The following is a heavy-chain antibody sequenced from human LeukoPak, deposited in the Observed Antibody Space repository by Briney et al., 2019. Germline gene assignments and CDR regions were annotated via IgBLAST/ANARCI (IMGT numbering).Heavy chain of an antibody. Sequence: ASVKVSCKASGYTFTSYDINWVRQATGQGLEWMGWMNPNSGNTGYAQKFQGRVTITADESTSTAYMELSSLRSEDTAVYYCARDSRIAAAGTDYYGMDVWGQGTTVTVSS. D-gene: IGHD6-13*01. V-gene: IGHV1-8*01. CDR3: ARDSRIAAAGTDYYGMDV. J-gene: IGHJ6*02. CDR1: GYTFTSYD. CDR2: MNPNSGNT.